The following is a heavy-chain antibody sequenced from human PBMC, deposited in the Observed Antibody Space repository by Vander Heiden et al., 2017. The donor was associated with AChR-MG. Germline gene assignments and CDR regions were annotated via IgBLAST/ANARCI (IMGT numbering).Heavy chain of an antibody. Sequence: EVQLVESGGGLVQPGRSLRLSCAASGFTLDDYAMHWVRQAPGKGLEWVSGISWNSGSIGYADSVKGRFTISRDNAKNSLYLQMNSLRAEDTALYYCAKDSTTDSSSASHDYWGQGTLVTVSS. J-gene: IGHJ4*02. CDR1: GFTLDDYA. CDR2: ISWNSGSI. V-gene: IGHV3-9*01. CDR3: AKDSTTDSSSASHDY. D-gene: IGHD6-6*01.